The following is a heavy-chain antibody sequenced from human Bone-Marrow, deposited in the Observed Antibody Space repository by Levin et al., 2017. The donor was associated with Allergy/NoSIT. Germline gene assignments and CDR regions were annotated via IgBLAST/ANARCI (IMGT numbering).Heavy chain of an antibody. CDR1: GFSLSTSGVG. CDR2: IYWDDDK. CDR3: AHRARAPDGSGSYPY. D-gene: IGHD3-10*01. Sequence: SGPTLVKPTQTLTLTCTFSGFSLSTSGVGVGWIRQPPGKALEWLALIYWDDDKRYSPSQKSRLTITKDTTKNQVVLTMTNMDPVDTGTYYCAHRARAPDGSGSYPYWGQGILVTVSS. V-gene: IGHV2-5*02. J-gene: IGHJ4*02.